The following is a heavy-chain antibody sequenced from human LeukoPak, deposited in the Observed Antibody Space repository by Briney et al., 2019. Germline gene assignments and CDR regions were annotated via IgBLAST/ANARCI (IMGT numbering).Heavy chain of an antibody. CDR2: ISYDGSNK. D-gene: IGHD3-10*01. CDR1: GFTFSSYA. J-gene: IGHJ4*02. Sequence: GGSLLLSCAASGFTFSSYAMHWVRQAPGKGLEWVAVISYDGSNKYYADSVKGRFTISRDNSKNTLYLQMNSLRAEDTAVYYCAREDPYGSGSYFDYWGQGTLVTVSS. CDR3: AREDPYGSGSYFDY. V-gene: IGHV3-30*04.